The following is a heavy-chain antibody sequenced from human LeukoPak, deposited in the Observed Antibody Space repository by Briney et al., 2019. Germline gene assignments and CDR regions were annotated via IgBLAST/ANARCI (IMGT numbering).Heavy chain of an antibody. D-gene: IGHD2-15*01. J-gene: IGHJ6*03. CDR3: ARAGYCSGGSCYSLSYYYYMDV. V-gene: IGHV4-39*01. CDR1: GGSISSSSYY. Sequence: PSETLSLTCTVSGGSISSSSYYWGWIRQPPGKGLEWIGSIYYSGSTYYNPSLKSRVTIPVDTSKNQFSLKLSSVTAADTAVYYCARAGYCSGGSCYSLSYYYYMDVWGKGTTVTVSS. CDR2: IYYSGST.